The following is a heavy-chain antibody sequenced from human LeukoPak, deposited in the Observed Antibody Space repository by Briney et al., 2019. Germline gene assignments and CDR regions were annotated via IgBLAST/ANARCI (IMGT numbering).Heavy chain of an antibody. Sequence: ASVKVSCKASGYDFTKYAVQWVRQAPGQRLEWMGWIDAGNGRTKYSQDFQGRVTITRDTSARIAYMELSSLTSDDMSVYYCARRIWSTTVTAYYLDYWGQGTLVTVSS. J-gene: IGHJ4*02. V-gene: IGHV1-3*03. CDR2: IDAGNGRT. CDR3: ARRIWSTTVTAYYLDY. D-gene: IGHD4-17*01. CDR1: GYDFTKYA.